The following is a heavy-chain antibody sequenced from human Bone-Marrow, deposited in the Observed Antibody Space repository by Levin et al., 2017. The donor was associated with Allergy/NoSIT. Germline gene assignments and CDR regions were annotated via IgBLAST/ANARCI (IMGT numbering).Heavy chain of an antibody. Sequence: GASVKVSCKASGYTFTAYFLSWVRQAPGQGLEWMGWINPTSGGTNYAQKFQGRVTMTRDMSIDTAYMELSGLRSDDTAVYYCARSYAGNPRGVFDVWGQGTMVIVSS. D-gene: IGHD4-23*01. CDR2: INPTSGGT. J-gene: IGHJ3*01. V-gene: IGHV1-2*02. CDR1: GYTFTAYF. CDR3: ARSYAGNPRGVFDV.